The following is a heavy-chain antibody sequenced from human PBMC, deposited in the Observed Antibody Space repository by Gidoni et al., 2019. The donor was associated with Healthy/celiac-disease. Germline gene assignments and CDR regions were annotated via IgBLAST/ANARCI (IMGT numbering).Heavy chain of an antibody. D-gene: IGHD2-8*02. CDR2: ISAYNGNT. CDR1: GYTFTSYG. Sequence: QVQLVQSGAEVKKPGASVKVSCKASGYTFTSYGISGGRQAPGQGLEWMGWISAYNGNTNYAQKLQGRVTMPTDTSTSTAYMELRSLRSDDTAVYYCAREALGYCTGGVCYTLDYWGQGTLVTVSS. J-gene: IGHJ4*02. CDR3: AREALGYCTGGVCYTLDY. V-gene: IGHV1-18*01.